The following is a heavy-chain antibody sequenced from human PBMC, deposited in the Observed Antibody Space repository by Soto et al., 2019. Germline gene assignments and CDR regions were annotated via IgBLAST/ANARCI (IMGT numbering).Heavy chain of an antibody. V-gene: IGHV1-18*01. CDR2: ISAHNGNT. CDR3: ARGRYGDY. Sequence: QVHLVQLGVEVKKPGASVKVSGKASVYTFTSYGITWVRQAPGQGLEWMGWISAHNGNTDYAQKLQGRVIVTRDTSTSTAYMELRSLRSDDTAVYYCARGRYGDYWGQGALVTVSS. J-gene: IGHJ4*02. CDR1: VYTFTSYG. D-gene: IGHD1-1*01.